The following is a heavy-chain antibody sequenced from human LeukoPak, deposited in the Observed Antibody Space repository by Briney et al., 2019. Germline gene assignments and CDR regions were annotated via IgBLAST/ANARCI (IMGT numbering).Heavy chain of an antibody. Sequence: GGSLRLSCAASGFTFSSYAMSWVRQAPGKGLEWVSAISGSGGSTYYADSVKGRFTISRDNSKNTLYLQMNSLRAEDTAVYYCAKDLNYYGSGRAHFDIWGQGTMVTVSS. CDR3: AKDLNYYGSGRAHFDI. D-gene: IGHD3-10*01. J-gene: IGHJ3*02. CDR1: GFTFSSYA. V-gene: IGHV3-23*01. CDR2: ISGSGGST.